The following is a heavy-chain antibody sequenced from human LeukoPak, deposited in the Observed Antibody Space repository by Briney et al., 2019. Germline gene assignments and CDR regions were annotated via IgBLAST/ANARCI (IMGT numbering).Heavy chain of an antibody. CDR1: GFTLSSSW. Sequence: GGSLRLSCAASGFTLSSSWMHWVRQALGKGLEWVSVIYSGGSTYYADSVKGRFTISRDNSKNTLYLQMNSLRAEDTAVYYCARESYDSSGYYYAGGYFDYWGQGTLVTVSS. V-gene: IGHV3-66*02. D-gene: IGHD3-22*01. CDR3: ARESYDSSGYYYAGGYFDY. CDR2: IYSGGST. J-gene: IGHJ4*02.